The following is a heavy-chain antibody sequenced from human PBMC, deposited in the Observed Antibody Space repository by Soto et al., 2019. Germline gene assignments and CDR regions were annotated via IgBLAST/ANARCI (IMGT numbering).Heavy chain of an antibody. Sequence: ASVKVSCKASGYTFTGYYMHWVRQAPGQGLEWMGWMNPNSGNTGYAQKFQGRVTMTRNTSISTAYMELSSLRSEDTAVYYCAIGKGPDTARWFAHWGQGTLATVSS. CDR3: AIGKGPDTARWFAH. V-gene: IGHV1-8*02. D-gene: IGHD5-18*01. CDR1: GYTFTGYY. J-gene: IGHJ5*02. CDR2: MNPNSGNT.